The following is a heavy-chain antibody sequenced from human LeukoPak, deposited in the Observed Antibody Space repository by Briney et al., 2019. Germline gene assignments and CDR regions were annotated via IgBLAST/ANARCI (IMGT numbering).Heavy chain of an antibody. Sequence: GGSLRPSCAASGFTFSDYYMSWIRQAPGKGLEWVSYISSSGSTIYYADSVKGRFTISRDNAKNSLYLQMNSLRAEDTAVYYCARSKPRGATMVRGVIGYWGQGTLVTVSS. CDR1: GFTFSDYY. D-gene: IGHD3-10*01. CDR3: ARSKPRGATMVRGVIGY. J-gene: IGHJ4*02. V-gene: IGHV3-11*04. CDR2: ISSSGSTI.